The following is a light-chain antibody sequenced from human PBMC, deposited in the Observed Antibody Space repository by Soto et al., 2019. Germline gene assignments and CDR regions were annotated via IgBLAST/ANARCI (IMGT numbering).Light chain of an antibody. V-gene: IGKV1-39*01. CDR3: QQTYITPYT. Sequence: DIQMTQSPSSLSASVGDRVTLTCRASQSISTYLNWYQQKPGKAPKLLIYAASSLQSGVPSRFSGSGSGTDFTLTISSLLPEDLATYYCQQTYITPYTFGQGTKLEIK. CDR1: QSISTY. J-gene: IGKJ2*01. CDR2: AAS.